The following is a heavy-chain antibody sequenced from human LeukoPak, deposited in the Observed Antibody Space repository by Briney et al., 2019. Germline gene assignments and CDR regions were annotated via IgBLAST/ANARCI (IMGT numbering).Heavy chain of an antibody. CDR3: ARDWYDY. V-gene: IGHV3-23*01. CDR1: GFTFSTYA. CDR2: IGSSGSYT. D-gene: IGHD6-13*01. J-gene: IGHJ4*02. Sequence: GGSLRLSCAASGFTFSTYAMIWVRQAPGKGLEWVSVIGSSGSYTYYADSVKGRFTISRDNSKDTLYLQMNSLRPEDTAVYYCARDWYDYWGQGTLVTVSS.